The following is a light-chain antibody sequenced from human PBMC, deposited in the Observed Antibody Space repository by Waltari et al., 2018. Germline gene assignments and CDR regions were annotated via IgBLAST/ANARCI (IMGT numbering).Light chain of an antibody. CDR2: GAS. J-gene: IGKJ1*01. V-gene: IGKV1-27*01. Sequence: DLQMTQYPASLSAFVGDRVTITCRASQGISNYLAWYQQKPEKAPKLLIYGASTLQSWGPSRFSATGTWTDFTLTLSSLQPEDVETYCCQNYKNAPATFGQATNVEL. CDR1: QGISNY. CDR3: QNYKNAPAT.